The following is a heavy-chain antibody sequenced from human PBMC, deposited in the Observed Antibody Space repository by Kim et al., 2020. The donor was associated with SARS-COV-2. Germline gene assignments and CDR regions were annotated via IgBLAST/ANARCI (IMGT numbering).Heavy chain of an antibody. J-gene: IGHJ4*02. CDR2: TGNP. Sequence: TGNPTYAQGFPGRFVFSLDTSVSTAYLQISSLKAEDTAVYYCASVSSSYDYWGQGTLVTVSS. CDR3: ASVSSSYDY. D-gene: IGHD6-13*01. V-gene: IGHV7-4-1*02.